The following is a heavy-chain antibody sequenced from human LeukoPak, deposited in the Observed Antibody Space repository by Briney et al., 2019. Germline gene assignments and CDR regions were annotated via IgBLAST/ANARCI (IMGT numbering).Heavy chain of an antibody. J-gene: IGHJ6*02. CDR2: IWYDGSNK. D-gene: IGHD2-2*02. Sequence: GGSLRLSCAASGFTFSSYGMHWVRQAPGKGLEWVAVIWYDGSNKYYADSVKGRFTISRDNSKNTLYLQMNSLRAEDTAVYYCARRRSNSCYMCGMVVWGQGTTVSVSS. V-gene: IGHV3-33*01. CDR1: GFTFSSYG. CDR3: ARRRSNSCYMCGMVV.